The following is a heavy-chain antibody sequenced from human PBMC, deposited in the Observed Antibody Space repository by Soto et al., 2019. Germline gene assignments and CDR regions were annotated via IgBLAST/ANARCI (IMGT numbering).Heavy chain of an antibody. CDR3: ASARVVAILPDIY. CDR1: GFSFSLYT. D-gene: IGHD2-21*01. J-gene: IGHJ4*02. V-gene: IGHV3-21*02. Sequence: EVQLVQSGGGLVKPGGSLRLSCAASGFSFSLYTMNWVRQAPGKGLECVASIDSGSSTIHYAESMKGRFTISRDNAKKSLYLQMNSLRAEDTAVYYCASARVVAILPDIYWGQGTLVTVSS. CDR2: IDSGSSTI.